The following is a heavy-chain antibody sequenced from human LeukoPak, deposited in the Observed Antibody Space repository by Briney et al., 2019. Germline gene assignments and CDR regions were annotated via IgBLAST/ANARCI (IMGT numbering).Heavy chain of an antibody. J-gene: IGHJ6*02. D-gene: IGHD3-22*01. CDR2: IYYSGSA. V-gene: IGHV4-61*01. CDR1: GGSVSSGSYY. CDR3: ARDRAYYYDSSGYHPHYYYGMDV. Sequence: SETLSLTCTVSGGSVSSGSYYWSWIRQPPGKGLEWIGYIYYSGSANYNPSLKSRVTISVDTSKNQFSLKLSSVTAADTAVYYCARDRAYYYDSSGYHPHYYYGMDVWGQGTTVTVSS.